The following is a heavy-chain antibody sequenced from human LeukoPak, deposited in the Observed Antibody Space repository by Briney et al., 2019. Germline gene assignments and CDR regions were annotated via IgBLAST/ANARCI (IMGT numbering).Heavy chain of an antibody. V-gene: IGHV3-23*01. CDR1: GFTFRSYA. J-gene: IGHJ4*02. CDR3: AKVVQLLWFGGIDY. D-gene: IGHD3-10*01. Sequence: PGGSLRLSCAASGFTFRSYAMNWVRQAPGKGLEWVSGISGSGGSTYYADSVKGRFTISGDNSKNTLYLQMNSLRAEDTAVYYCAKVVQLLWFGGIDYWGQGTLVTVSS. CDR2: ISGSGGST.